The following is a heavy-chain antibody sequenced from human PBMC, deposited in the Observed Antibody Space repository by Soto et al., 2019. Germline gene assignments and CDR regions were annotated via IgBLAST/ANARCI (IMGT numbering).Heavy chain of an antibody. J-gene: IGHJ4*02. CDR3: ARGQVVAAQH. Sequence: PSETLSLTCTVSGDSITRGAYYWTWIRQHPGKGLEWIGYISNSGSTYYNPSLKSRLTISVDRSKNQFSLKLSSVTAADTAVYYCARGQVVAAQHWGQGTLVTVSS. D-gene: IGHD2-15*01. V-gene: IGHV4-30-4*08. CDR2: ISNSGST. CDR1: GDSITRGAYY.